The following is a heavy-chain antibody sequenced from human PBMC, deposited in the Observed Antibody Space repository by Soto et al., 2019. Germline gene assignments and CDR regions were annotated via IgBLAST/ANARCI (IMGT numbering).Heavy chain of an antibody. CDR1: GGSISGSNHY. CDR3: ARHPRQGRLDYFDC. V-gene: IGHV4-39*01. J-gene: IGHJ4*02. CDR2: IDYSGST. Sequence: PSETLSLTCTVSGGSISGSNHYWGCIRQPPGKGLEWIGSIDYSGSTYYNPSLKSRVTISVDTSQNQFSLKLNSVTAADTAVYSCARHPRQGRLDYFDCWGRGTMVIVSS.